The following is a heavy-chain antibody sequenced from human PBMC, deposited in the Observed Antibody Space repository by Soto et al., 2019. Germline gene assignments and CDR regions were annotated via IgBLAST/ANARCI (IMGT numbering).Heavy chain of an antibody. CDR3: ARGPSSGWYNWFDP. J-gene: IGHJ5*02. CDR2: INHSGST. V-gene: IGHV4-34*01. D-gene: IGHD6-19*01. Sequence: SETLSLTCAVYGGSFSGYYWSWIRQPPGKGLEWIGEINHSGSTNYNPSLKSRVTISVDTSKNQFSLKLSSVTAADTAVYYCARGPSSGWYNWFDPWGQGTLVTVSS. CDR1: GGSFSGYY.